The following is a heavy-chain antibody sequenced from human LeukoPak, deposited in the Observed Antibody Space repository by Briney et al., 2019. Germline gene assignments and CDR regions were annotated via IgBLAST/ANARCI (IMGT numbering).Heavy chain of an antibody. Sequence: GGSLRLSCAASGFTFSSYAMHWVRQAPGKGLEWVAVISYDGSNKYYADSVKGRFTISRDNSKNTLYLQMNRLRAEDTAVYYCRAAATRSIYYYYYGMDVWGQGTTVTVSS. V-gene: IGHV3-30-3*01. J-gene: IGHJ6*02. D-gene: IGHD6-13*01. CDR3: RAAATRSIYYYYYGMDV. CDR2: ISYDGSNK. CDR1: GFTFSSYA.